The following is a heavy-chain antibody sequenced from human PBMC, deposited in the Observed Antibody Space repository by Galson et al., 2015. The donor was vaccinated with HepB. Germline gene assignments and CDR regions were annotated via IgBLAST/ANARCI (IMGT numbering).Heavy chain of an antibody. Sequence: SVKVSCKASGYTFTSYGISWVRQAPGQGLEWMGWISAYNGNTNYAQKLQGRVTMTTDTSTSTAYMELRSLRSDDTAVYYCASGPLLDSYDSSGYSAIDYWGQGTLVTVSS. CDR3: ASGPLLDSYDSSGYSAIDY. CDR2: ISAYNGNT. V-gene: IGHV1-18*04. CDR1: GYTFTSYG. D-gene: IGHD3-22*01. J-gene: IGHJ4*02.